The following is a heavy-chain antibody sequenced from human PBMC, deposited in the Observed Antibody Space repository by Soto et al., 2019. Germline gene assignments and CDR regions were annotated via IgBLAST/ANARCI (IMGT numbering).Heavy chain of an antibody. CDR3: ARGFQYQLLYYYYMDV. J-gene: IGHJ6*03. CDR2: INHSGST. D-gene: IGHD2-2*01. V-gene: IGHV4-34*01. CDR1: GGSFSGYY. Sequence: SETLSLTCAVYGGSFSGYYWSWIRQPPGKGLEWIGEINHSGSTNYNPSLKSRVTISVDTSKNQFSLKLSSVTAADTAVYYCARGFQYQLLYYYYMDVWGKGTTATVSS.